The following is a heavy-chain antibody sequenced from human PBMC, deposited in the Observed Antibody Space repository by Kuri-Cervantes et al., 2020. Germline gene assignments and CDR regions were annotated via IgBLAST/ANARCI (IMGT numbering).Heavy chain of an antibody. J-gene: IGHJ5*02. Sequence: SETLSLTCAFYGESLIDYYWTWIRQPPGKGLEWIGEINHSGSTNYNPSLKSRVTISVDTSKNQFSLKLSSVTAADTAVYYCAAETGERYCSGGSCEPEANWFDPWGQGTLVTVSS. CDR2: INHSGST. D-gene: IGHD2-15*01. CDR3: AAETGERYCSGGSCEPEANWFDP. CDR1: GESLIDYY. V-gene: IGHV4-34*01.